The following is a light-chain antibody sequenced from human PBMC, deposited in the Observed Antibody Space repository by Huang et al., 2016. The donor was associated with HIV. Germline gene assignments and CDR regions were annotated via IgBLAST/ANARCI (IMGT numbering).Light chain of an antibody. J-gene: IGKJ2*01. CDR3: MQTLQTPYT. CDR2: LAS. Sequence: DFVMTQFPLSLPVTPGEPASISCRSSQSLLHSNGYSYVDWYVQKPGQSPQLLIYLASNRAPGVPDRFSGSGSGVDFALKISRLEAEDVGVYYCMQTLQTPYTFGQGTKLEIK. CDR1: QSLLHSNGYSY. V-gene: IGKV2-28*01.